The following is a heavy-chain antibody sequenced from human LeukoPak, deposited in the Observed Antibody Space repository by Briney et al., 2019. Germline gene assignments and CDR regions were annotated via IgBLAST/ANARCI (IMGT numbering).Heavy chain of an antibody. CDR1: GYTFTNYD. J-gene: IGHJ2*01. CDR2: MNPNSGNT. V-gene: IGHV1-8*02. CDR3: AQDYYDRSGLLAL. D-gene: IGHD3-22*01. Sequence: ASVKVSCKASGYTFTNYDINWVRQATGQGLEWMGWMNPNSGNTGYAQKFQGRVTMTRNTSISTAYMELRSLRSEDTAVYYCAQDYYDRSGLLALWGRGTLVTVSS.